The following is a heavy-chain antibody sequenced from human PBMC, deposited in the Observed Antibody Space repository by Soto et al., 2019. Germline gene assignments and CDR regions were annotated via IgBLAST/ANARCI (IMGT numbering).Heavy chain of an antibody. D-gene: IGHD3-22*01. V-gene: IGHV1-69*12. CDR1: GGTFSNYA. CDR2: IIPIFGTV. CDR3: ATGGERDYYDHSGWR. J-gene: IGHJ1*01. Sequence: QVQLVQSGAEVKKPGSSVKVSCKASGGTFSNYALDWVRQAPGQGLEWMGGIIPIFGTVRHEQNFQGRVTITADESTATAYIELSSLRYEDTAMYYCATGGERDYYDHSGWRWGQGTLVTVSS.